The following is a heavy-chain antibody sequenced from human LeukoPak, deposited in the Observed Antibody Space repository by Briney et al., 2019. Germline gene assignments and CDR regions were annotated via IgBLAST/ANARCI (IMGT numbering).Heavy chain of an antibody. V-gene: IGHV4-39*01. CDR3: ARLSRYSYGSDY. J-gene: IGHJ4*02. D-gene: IGHD5-18*01. CDR1: GGSMSSSSDY. CDR2: IFYTGST. Sequence: SETLSLXCTVSGGSMSSSSDYWDWIRQPPGKGLEWIGSIFYTGSTFYNPSLKSRVTISVDTSKNQFSLRLSSVTAADTAVYYCARLSRYSYGSDYWGQGTLVTVSS.